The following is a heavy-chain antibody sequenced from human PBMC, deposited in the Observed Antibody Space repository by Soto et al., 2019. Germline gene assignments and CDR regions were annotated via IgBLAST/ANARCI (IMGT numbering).Heavy chain of an antibody. CDR1: GGTFSSYA. J-gene: IGHJ4*02. CDR2: IIPIFGTA. V-gene: IGHV1-69*13. D-gene: IGHD5-12*01. CDR3: ARARSGYDFADEGVTGTYYFDY. Sequence: SVKVSCKASGGTFSSYAISWVRQAPGQGLEWMGGIIPIFGTANYAQKFQGRVTITADESTSTAYMELSSLRSEDTAVYYCARARSGYDFADEGVTGTYYFDYWGQGTLVTVSS.